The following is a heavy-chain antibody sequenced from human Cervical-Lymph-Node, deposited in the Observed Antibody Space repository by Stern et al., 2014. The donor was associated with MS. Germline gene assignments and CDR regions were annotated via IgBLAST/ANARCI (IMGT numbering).Heavy chain of an antibody. CDR1: GFTFSDYY. V-gene: IGHV3-11*01. D-gene: IGHD1-26*01. J-gene: IGHJ5*02. CDR3: AKDRRERTDRGGLDL. Sequence: VQLVESGGGVVQPGGSLRLSCVASGFTFSDYYMTWIRQPPGKGLEWVAYISGTGTTTYYAESVRGRFTISRDNSKNSLSLQMNSLQVDDTAVYYCAKDRRERTDRGGLDLWGQGTLVTVSS. CDR2: ISGTGTTT.